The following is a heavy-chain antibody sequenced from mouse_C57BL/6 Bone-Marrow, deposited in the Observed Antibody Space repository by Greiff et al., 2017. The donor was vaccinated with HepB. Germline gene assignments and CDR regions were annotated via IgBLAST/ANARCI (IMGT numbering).Heavy chain of an antibody. CDR3: AVLIYYGYAWFAY. V-gene: IGHV1-74*01. CDR1: GYTFTSYW. CDR2: IHPSDSDT. J-gene: IGHJ3*01. D-gene: IGHD2-2*01. Sequence: QVQLQQPGAELVKPGASVKVSCKASGYTFTSYWMHWVKQRPGQGLEWIGRIHPSDSDTNYNQKFKGKATLTVDKSSSTAYMQLSSLTSGDSAVYYCAVLIYYGYAWFAYWGQGTLVTVAA.